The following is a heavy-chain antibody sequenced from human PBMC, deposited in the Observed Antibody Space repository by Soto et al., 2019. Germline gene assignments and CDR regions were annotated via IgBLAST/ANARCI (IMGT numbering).Heavy chain of an antibody. J-gene: IGHJ5*02. V-gene: IGHV4-34*01. D-gene: IGHD3-3*01. CDR1: GGSFSGYY. CDR3: ARGRLRSPGNWFDP. CDR2: INHSGST. Sequence: KPSETLSLTCAVYGGSFSGYYWSWIRQPPGKGLEWIGEINHSGSTNYNPSLKSRVTISVDTSKNQFSLKLSSVTAADTAVYYCARGRLRSPGNWFDPWGQGTLVTVSS.